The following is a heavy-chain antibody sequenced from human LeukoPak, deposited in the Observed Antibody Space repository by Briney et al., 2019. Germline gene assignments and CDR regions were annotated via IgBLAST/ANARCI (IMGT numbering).Heavy chain of an antibody. D-gene: IGHD2-15*01. CDR1: GFTFSSYG. Sequence: TGGSLRLSCAASGFTFSSYGMHWVRQAPGKGLEWVAFIRYDGSNKYYADSVKGRFTISRDNSKNTLYLQMNSLRAEDTAVYYCARGAPGAYCSGGSCPYFDYWGQGTRVTVSS. CDR2: IRYDGSNK. V-gene: IGHV3-30*02. J-gene: IGHJ4*02. CDR3: ARGAPGAYCSGGSCPYFDY.